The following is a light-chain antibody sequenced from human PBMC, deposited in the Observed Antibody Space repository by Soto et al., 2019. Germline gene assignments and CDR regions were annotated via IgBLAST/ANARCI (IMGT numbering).Light chain of an antibody. J-gene: IGLJ2*01. CDR1: SGDVGAYNS. V-gene: IGLV2-8*01. Sequence: QSALTQPPSASGSPGQSVTISCTGTSGDVGAYNSVSWYQQHPGKAPKLMIYGVSTRPSGVPDRFSGSKSGNTASLTVSGLQAEDEADYYCSSYAGSNNPVVFGGGTKDTVL. CDR3: SSYAGSNNPVV. CDR2: GVS.